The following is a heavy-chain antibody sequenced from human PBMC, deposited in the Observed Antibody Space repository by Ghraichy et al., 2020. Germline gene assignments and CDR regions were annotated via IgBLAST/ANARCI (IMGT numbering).Heavy chain of an antibody. V-gene: IGHV6-1*01. CDR3: ARGDIAVAGLDAFDI. J-gene: IGHJ3*02. CDR1: GDSVSSNSAA. CDR2: TYYRSKWYN. Sequence: SCAISGDSVSSNSAAWNWIRQSQSRGLEWLGRTYYRSKWYNDYAVSVKSRLTINPDTSKNQFSLQLNSVTPEDTAVYYCARGDIAVAGLDAFDISGQGTMVS. D-gene: IGHD6-19*01.